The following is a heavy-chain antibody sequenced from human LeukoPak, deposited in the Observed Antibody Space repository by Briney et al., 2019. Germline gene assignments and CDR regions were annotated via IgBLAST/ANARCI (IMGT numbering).Heavy chain of an antibody. Sequence: TGGSLRLSCAASGFTFSSYAMNWVRQAPGKGLEWVSAISGSGAGTFYADSVKGRFTISRDNSKNTLYLQMNSLRAEDTAVYYCAGDSSGYYPGYFQHWGQGTLVTVSS. J-gene: IGHJ1*01. D-gene: IGHD3-22*01. CDR3: AGDSSGYYPGYFQH. CDR2: ISGSGAGT. V-gene: IGHV3-23*01. CDR1: GFTFSSYA.